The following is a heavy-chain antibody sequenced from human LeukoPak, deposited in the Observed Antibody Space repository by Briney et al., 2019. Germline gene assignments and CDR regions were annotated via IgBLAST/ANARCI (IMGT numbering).Heavy chain of an antibody. CDR3: ARGLDGYYDFWSSYRYFDY. D-gene: IGHD3-3*01. CDR1: GGSISSSSYY. J-gene: IGHJ4*02. Sequence: PSETLSLTCTVSGGSISSSSYYWGWIRQPPGKGLEWIGSIYYSGSTYYNPSLKSRVTISVDTSKNQFSLKLSSVTAADTAVYYCARGLDGYYDFWSSYRYFDYWGQGTLVTVSS. V-gene: IGHV4-39*07. CDR2: IYYSGST.